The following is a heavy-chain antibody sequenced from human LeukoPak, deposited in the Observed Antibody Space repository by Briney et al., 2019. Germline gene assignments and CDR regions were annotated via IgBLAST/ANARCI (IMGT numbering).Heavy chain of an antibody. J-gene: IGHJ5*02. V-gene: IGHV1-69*06. Sequence: SVKVSCKASGYTFTGYYMHWVRQAPGQGLEWMGGIIPIFGTANYAQKFQGRVTITADKSTSTAYMELSSLRSEDTAVYYCARVRIPYSTRGWFDPWGQGTLVTVSS. CDR1: GYTFTGYY. CDR3: ARVRIPYSTRGWFDP. CDR2: IIPIFGTA. D-gene: IGHD6-13*01.